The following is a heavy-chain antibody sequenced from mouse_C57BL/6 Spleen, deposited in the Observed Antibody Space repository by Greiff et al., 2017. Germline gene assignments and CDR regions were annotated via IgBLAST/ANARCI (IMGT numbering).Heavy chain of an antibody. V-gene: IGHV5-4*01. CDR1: GFTFSSYA. J-gene: IGHJ3*01. CDR2: ISDGGSYT. Sequence: EVQLVESGGGLVKPGGSLKLSCAASGFTFSSYAMSWVRQTPEKRLEWVATISDGGSYTYYPDNVKGRFTISRDNAKNNLYLQMSHLKSEDTAMYYCARDGGGRLRDWFAYWGQGTLVTVSA. CDR3: ARDGGGRLRDWFAY. D-gene: IGHD1-2*01.